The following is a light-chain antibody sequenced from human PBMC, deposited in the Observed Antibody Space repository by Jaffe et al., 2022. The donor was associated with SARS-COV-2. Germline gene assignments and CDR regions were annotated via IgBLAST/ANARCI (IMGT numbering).Light chain of an antibody. J-gene: IGLJ3*02. CDR2: NND. V-gene: IGLV1-44*01. CDR3: AAWDDSLNGLV. Sequence: QSVLTQPPSASETPGQRVTISCSGSSSNIGSHTVNWYQQLPGTAPKLLIFNNDQRPSGVPDRFSGSKSGTSASLGISGLQSEDEADYYCAAWDDSLNGLVFGGGTKLTVL. CDR1: SSNIGSHT.